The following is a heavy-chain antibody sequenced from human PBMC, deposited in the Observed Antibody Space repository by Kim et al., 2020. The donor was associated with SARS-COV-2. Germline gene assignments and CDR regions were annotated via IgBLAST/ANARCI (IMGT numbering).Heavy chain of an antibody. Sequence: GRVTITADESTSTAYMELSSLRSEDTAVYYCARDFGVVVPAAIHNWFDPWGQGTLVTVSS. D-gene: IGHD2-2*02. J-gene: IGHJ5*02. V-gene: IGHV1-69*01. CDR3: ARDFGVVVPAAIHNWFDP.